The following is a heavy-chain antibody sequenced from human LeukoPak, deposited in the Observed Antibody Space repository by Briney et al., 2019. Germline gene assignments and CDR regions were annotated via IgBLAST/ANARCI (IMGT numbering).Heavy chain of an antibody. CDR1: GFTFSSYS. CDR3: AGSPGGY. J-gene: IGHJ4*02. CDR2: ISSSSSTI. V-gene: IGHV3-48*01. Sequence: GGSLRFSCAASGFTFSSYSMNWVRQAPGKGLEWVSYISSSSSTIYYADSVKGRFTISRDNSKNTLYLQMNSLRAEDTALYSCAGSPGGYWGQGTLVTVSS. D-gene: IGHD3-16*01.